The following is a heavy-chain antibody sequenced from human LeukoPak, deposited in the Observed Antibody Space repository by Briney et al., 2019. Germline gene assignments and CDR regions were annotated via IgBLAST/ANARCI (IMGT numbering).Heavy chain of an antibody. CDR2: ISSSSSYI. CDR1: GFTFSSYS. D-gene: IGHD3-9*01. CDR3: ARDRDYDILTGYYYYGMDV. J-gene: IGHJ6*04. Sequence: GGSLRLSCAASGFTFSSYSMNWVRQAPGKGLGWVSSISSSSSYIYYADSVKGRFTISRDNAKNSLYLQMNSLRAEDTAVYYCARDRDYDILTGYYYYGMDVWGKGTTVTVSS. V-gene: IGHV3-21*01.